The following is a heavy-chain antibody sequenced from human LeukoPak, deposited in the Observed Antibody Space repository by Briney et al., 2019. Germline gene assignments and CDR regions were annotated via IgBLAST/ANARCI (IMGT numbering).Heavy chain of an antibody. D-gene: IGHD3-10*01. Sequence: SETLSLTCTVSGGSIGSGGYYWSWIRQPPGEGLEWIGYIYYTGSVDYNASLKSRLTISLDTSKNRFSLKLNSVTAADTAVYYCARDHSYYFGSQTSTLDVWGQGTAVTVSS. CDR1: GGSIGSGGYY. CDR3: ARDHSYYFGSQTSTLDV. V-gene: IGHV4-31*03. CDR2: IYYTGSV. J-gene: IGHJ6*02.